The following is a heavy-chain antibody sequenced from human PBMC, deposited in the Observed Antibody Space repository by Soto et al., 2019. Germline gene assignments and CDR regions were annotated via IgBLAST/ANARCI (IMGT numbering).Heavy chain of an antibody. V-gene: IGHV3-9*01. D-gene: IGHD3-16*01. J-gene: IGHJ5*02. CDR2: ISWNSGSI. CDR1: GFTFDDYA. Sequence: EVQLVESGGGLVQPGRSLRLSCAASGFTFDDYAMHWVRQAPGKGLEWVSGISWNSGSIGYADSVKGRFTISRDNAKNSLYLQMNSLRAEDTALYYCAKGGELALENWFDPLGPGNPGHRLL. CDR3: AKGGELALENWFDP.